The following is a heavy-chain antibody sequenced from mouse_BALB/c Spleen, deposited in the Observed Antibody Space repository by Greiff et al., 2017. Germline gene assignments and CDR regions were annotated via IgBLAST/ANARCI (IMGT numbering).Heavy chain of an antibody. D-gene: IGHD2-14*01. CDR2: INPSNGGT. V-gene: IGHV1S81*02. J-gene: IGHJ3*01. CDR3: TRSDYYRPWFAY. Sequence: QVQLQQSGAELVKPGASVKLSCKASGYTFTSYYMYWVKQRPGQGLEWIGEINPSNGGTNFNEKFKSKATLTVDKSSSTAYMQLSSLTSEDSAVYYCTRSDYYRPWFAYWGQGTLVTVSA. CDR1: GYTFTSYY.